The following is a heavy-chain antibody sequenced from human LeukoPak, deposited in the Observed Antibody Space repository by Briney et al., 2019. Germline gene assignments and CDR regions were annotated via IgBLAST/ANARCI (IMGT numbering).Heavy chain of an antibody. CDR2: VSDTGST. CDR1: GGSINNY. Sequence: SETLSLTCTVSGGSINNYWSWIRQPPGKGLEWIGYVSDTGSTNYNPSLKSRVTISVDTSKNQFYLKLTSVTAADTAVYYFARTTTTFDDWGHGTLVTVSS. CDR3: ARTTTTFDD. D-gene: IGHD4-11*01. V-gene: IGHV4-59*01. J-gene: IGHJ4*01.